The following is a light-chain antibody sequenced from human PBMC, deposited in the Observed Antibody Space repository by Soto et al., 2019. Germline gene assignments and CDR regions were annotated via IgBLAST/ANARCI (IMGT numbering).Light chain of an antibody. CDR1: SSDVGGYDY. CDR2: DVT. CDR3: CSYAGTYTNYV. V-gene: IGLV2-11*01. J-gene: IGLJ1*01. Sequence: QSVLTQPPSVSGSPGQSVTISCIGTSSDVGGYDYVSWYQQHPGKAPKLVIYDVTKRPSGVPDRFSGSKSGNTASLTISGLQAEDEADYYCCSYAGTYTNYVFGTGTKVTVL.